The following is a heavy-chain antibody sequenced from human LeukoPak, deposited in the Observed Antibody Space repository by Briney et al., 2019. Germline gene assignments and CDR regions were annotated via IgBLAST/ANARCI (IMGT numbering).Heavy chain of an antibody. CDR3: ARPDIVVALRGAFDI. D-gene: IGHD2-15*01. J-gene: IGHJ3*02. CDR2: ISYDGSNK. CDR1: GFTFSSYA. Sequence: GGSLRLSCAASGFTFSSYAMHWVRQAPGKGLEWVAVISYDGSNKFYADSVKGRFTISRDNSKNTLYLQMNSLRAEDTAVYYCARPDIVVALRGAFDIWGQGTMVTVSS. V-gene: IGHV3-30-3*01.